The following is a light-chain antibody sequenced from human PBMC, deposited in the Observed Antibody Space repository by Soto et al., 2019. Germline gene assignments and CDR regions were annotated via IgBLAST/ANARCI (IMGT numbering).Light chain of an antibody. CDR2: EDT. CDR1: SNDVGRYFL. Sequence: QSALTQPASVSGSPGRSVTISCTGTSNDVGRYFLVSRYQQHPGKAPKLIIFEDTKRPSGVSSRFSGSKSGNTASLTISGLQTEDEADYFCCSYAGSSTFVAFGGGTKVTVL. V-gene: IGLV2-23*02. CDR3: CSYAGSSTFVA. J-gene: IGLJ2*01.